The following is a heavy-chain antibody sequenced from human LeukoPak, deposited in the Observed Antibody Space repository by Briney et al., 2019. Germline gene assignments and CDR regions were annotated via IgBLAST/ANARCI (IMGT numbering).Heavy chain of an antibody. CDR3: ARVIGPTVTGGRGWFDP. J-gene: IGHJ5*02. V-gene: IGHV4-34*01. CDR1: GGSFSGYY. D-gene: IGHD4-17*01. CDR2: INHSGST. Sequence: PSETLSLTCAVYGGSFSGYYWSWIRQPPGKGLEWIGEINHSGSTNYNPSLKSRVTISVDTSKNQFSLKLSSVTAADTAVYYCARVIGPTVTGGRGWFDPWGQGTLVTVSS.